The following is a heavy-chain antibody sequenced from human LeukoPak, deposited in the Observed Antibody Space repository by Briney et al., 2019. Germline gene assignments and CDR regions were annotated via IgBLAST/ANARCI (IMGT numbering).Heavy chain of an antibody. CDR3: ASDQIGYVHYFDY. CDR2: IYHSGST. J-gene: IGHJ4*02. CDR1: GYSISSGYY. Sequence: PSETLSLTCTVSGYSISSGYYRGWIRQPPGKGLEWIESIYHSGSTYYNPSLKSRVTISVDTSKNQFSLKLSSVTAADTAVYYCASDQIGYVHYFDYWGQGTLVTVSS. V-gene: IGHV4-38-2*02. D-gene: IGHD1-1*01.